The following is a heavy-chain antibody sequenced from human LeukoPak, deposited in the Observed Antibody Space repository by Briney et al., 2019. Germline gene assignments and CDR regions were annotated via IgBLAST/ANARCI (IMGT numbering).Heavy chain of an antibody. V-gene: IGHV4-31*03. CDR3: ARVGRAAGRGWFDP. D-gene: IGHD6-13*01. CDR1: GGSISSGDYY. CDR2: IYYSGST. J-gene: IGHJ5*02. Sequence: SETLSLTCTVSGGSISSGDYYWSWIRQPPGKGLEWIGYIYYSGSTYYNSSLKSRVTISVDTSKNQFSLKLSSVTAADTAVYYCARVGRAAGRGWFDPWGQGTLVTVSS.